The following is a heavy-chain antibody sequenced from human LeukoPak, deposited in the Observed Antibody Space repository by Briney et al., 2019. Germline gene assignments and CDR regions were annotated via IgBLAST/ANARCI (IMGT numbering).Heavy chain of an antibody. CDR3: ARGDDYGMDV. V-gene: IGHV1-2*04. Sequence: ASVKVSCKASGYTFTGYYMHWVRRAPGQGLEWMGWIIPNSGGTNYAQKFQGWVTMTRDTSISTAYMELSRLRSDDTAVYYCARGDDYGMDVWGQGTTVTVSS. J-gene: IGHJ6*02. CDR1: GYTFTGYY. CDR2: IIPNSGGT.